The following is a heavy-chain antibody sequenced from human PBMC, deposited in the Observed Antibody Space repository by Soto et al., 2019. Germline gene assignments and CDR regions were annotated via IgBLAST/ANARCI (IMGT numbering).Heavy chain of an antibody. CDR2: ISHDGRNS. CDR1: GFIFSSFG. D-gene: IGHD3-10*01. J-gene: IGHJ6*02. CDR3: AKESAYFAPGTWLSHYYYAMDV. V-gene: IGHV3-30*18. Sequence: PGGSLRLSCAASGFIFSSFGIHWVRQAPCKGLEWVTLISHDGRNSNYAESVRGRFTISRDNSRNTLYLQMNSLRAGDTAVYYCAKESAYFAPGTWLSHYYYAMDVWGQGTTVTVSS.